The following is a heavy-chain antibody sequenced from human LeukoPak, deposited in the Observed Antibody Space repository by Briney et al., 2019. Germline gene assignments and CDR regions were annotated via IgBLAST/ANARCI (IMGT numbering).Heavy chain of an antibody. CDR1: GGSISSSSYY. D-gene: IGHD6-19*01. CDR3: ARGAGPPWFDP. CDR2: IYYSGST. Sequence: SETLSLTCTVSGGSISSSSYYWGWIRQPPGKGLEWIGTIYYSGSTYYNPSLKSRVTTSIDTSKNHFSLRLSSVTAADTAVYYCARGAGPPWFDPWGQGILVTVSS. V-gene: IGHV4-39*02. J-gene: IGHJ5*02.